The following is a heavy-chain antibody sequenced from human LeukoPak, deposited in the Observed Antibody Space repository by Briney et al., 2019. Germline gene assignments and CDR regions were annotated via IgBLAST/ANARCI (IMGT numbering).Heavy chain of an antibody. CDR2: TSGYNGDT. J-gene: IGHJ5*02. Sequence: ASVKVSCKASGYTFTTYGITWERRSPGQGLERMGGTSGYNGDTNYAQKHQGRITITTDTSTTPAYNELRNVISEDPAAAACAKVWESAFGNWFYRWGQGTLVTAAS. CDR3: AKVWESAFGNWFYR. CDR1: GYTFTTYG. V-gene: IGHV1-18*01. D-gene: IGHD2-2*01.